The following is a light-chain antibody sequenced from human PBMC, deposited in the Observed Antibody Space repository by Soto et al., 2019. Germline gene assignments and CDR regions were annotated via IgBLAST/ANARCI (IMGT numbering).Light chain of an antibody. Sequence: EMVMTQSPATLSVSPGERVTLSCRASESVHRNLAWYQQKPGQGPSLLIYYASTRATGFPDRFTGSGSGTEFTLTISSLQSEDFGVYHCQHYSNWPPTFGPGTTVEIK. CDR1: ESVHRN. CDR3: QHYSNWPPT. V-gene: IGKV3-15*01. CDR2: YAS. J-gene: IGKJ3*01.